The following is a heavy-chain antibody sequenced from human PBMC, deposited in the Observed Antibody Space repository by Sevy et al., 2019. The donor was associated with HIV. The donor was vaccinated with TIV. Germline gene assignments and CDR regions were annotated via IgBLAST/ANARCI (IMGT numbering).Heavy chain of an antibody. CDR3: ARLTTKPTSDLYGMDV. CDR2: INPNDGVT. Sequence: GPSVKVSCKASGYTFTDYYIHWVRQAPGQGLEWMAWINPNDGVTNYAQRFQGGVTVTRDTSVSTAYMELRGLTYDDTAIYYCARLTTKPTSDLYGMDVWGQWTTVTVSS. CDR1: GYTFTDYY. V-gene: IGHV1-2*02. D-gene: IGHD4-17*01. J-gene: IGHJ6*02.